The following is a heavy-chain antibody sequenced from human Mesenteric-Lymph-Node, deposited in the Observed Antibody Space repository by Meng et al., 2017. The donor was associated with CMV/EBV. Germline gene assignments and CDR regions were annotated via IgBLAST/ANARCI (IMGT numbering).Heavy chain of an antibody. Sequence: GESLKISCTVAGFMFENYGMHWVRQAPGKGLEWVSLINWDGSRTYYADSVKGRFTISRDNNKNSLFLQMNSLRSEDTALYYCGKDIRSGQYISGCSADYWGQGTLVTVSS. CDR1: GFMFENYG. D-gene: IGHD5-12*01. J-gene: IGHJ4*02. CDR2: INWDGSRT. V-gene: IGHV3-43D*04. CDR3: GKDIRSGQYISGCSADY.